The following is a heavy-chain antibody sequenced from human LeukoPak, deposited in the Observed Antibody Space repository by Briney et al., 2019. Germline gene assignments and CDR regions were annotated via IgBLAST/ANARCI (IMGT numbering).Heavy chain of an antibody. Sequence: ASVKVSCKASGYTFTSYGISWVQQAPGQGLEWMGWISAYNGNTNYAQKLQGRVTMTTDTSTSTAYMELRSLRSDDTAVYYCARGRIVPYYYYMDVWGKGTTVTVSS. CDR3: ARGRIVPYYYYMDV. V-gene: IGHV1-18*01. CDR2: ISAYNGNT. CDR1: GYTFTSYG. D-gene: IGHD6-6*01. J-gene: IGHJ6*03.